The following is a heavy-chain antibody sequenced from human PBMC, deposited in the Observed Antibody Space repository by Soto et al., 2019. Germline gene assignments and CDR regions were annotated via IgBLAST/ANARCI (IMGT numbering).Heavy chain of an antibody. D-gene: IGHD4-17*01. CDR3: ARTAGDLDY. CDR1: GYTFTNYD. J-gene: IGHJ4*02. Sequence: QVQLVQSGAEVKKPGASVKVSCKTSGYTFTNYDINWVRQATGQGLEWMGWTNPKSGYTGSAQKFXXRXTXXRDSSIRTAYMELHSLTSEDTAVYYCARTAGDLDYWGQGTLITVSS. V-gene: IGHV1-8*01. CDR2: TNPKSGYT.